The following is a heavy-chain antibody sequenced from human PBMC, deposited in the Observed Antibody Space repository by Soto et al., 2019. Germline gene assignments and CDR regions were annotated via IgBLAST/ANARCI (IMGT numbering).Heavy chain of an antibody. J-gene: IGHJ5*02. Sequence: QLQLQESGPGLVKPSETLSLTCSVSGGSISSSNYYRAWIRQPPGKGLEWIGSIHYTGSTYYNPSLKSRVAISVDTSRNQFSLKLTSVSAADTAVYYCARRECSGGTCSFAHWGQGTLVTVSS. V-gene: IGHV4-39*01. D-gene: IGHD2-15*01. CDR1: GGSISSSNYY. CDR3: ARRECSGGTCSFAH. CDR2: IHYTGST.